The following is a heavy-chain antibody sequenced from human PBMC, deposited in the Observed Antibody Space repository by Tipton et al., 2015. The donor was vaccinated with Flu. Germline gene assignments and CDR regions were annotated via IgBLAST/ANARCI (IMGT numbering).Heavy chain of an antibody. CDR1: GDSISSSDYF. V-gene: IGHV4-39*07. CDR3: AVLTVSTAQFYYMDV. D-gene: IGHD4-11*01. Sequence: TLSLTCTVSGDSISSSDYFWGWVRQSPGKGLEWIGSFYYSGSAEHNPSLKSRLTISVDTSKNQFSLRLSSVTAADTAVYYCAVLTVSTAQFYYMDVWGKGTTVTVSS. J-gene: IGHJ6*03. CDR2: FYYSGSA.